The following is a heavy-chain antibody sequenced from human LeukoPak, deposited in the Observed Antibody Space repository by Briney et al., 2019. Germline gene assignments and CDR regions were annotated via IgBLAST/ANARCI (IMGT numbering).Heavy chain of an antibody. D-gene: IGHD3-10*01. V-gene: IGHV3-7*01. CDR2: IKHDESQT. Sequence: GGSLTPSCAASRLTLSILWMTWVRQAPGGGREWVVNIKHDESQTYHVNSVKGRLTISRDNAKHSVFLQLYSLRVEDTVLFRCARVRFGLIRGVMMSPAIDAWGEGTLVSPSS. CDR3: ARVRFGLIRGVMMSPAIDA. CDR1: RLTLSILW. J-gene: IGHJ5*02.